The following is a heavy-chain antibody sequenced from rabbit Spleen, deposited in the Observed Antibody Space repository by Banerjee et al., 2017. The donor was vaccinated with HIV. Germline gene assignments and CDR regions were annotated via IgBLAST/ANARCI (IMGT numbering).Heavy chain of an antibody. CDR2: IYGGSTTYT. J-gene: IGHJ4*01. D-gene: IGHD4-1*01. CDR1: GFDFNAGYY. Sequence: QEQLVESGGGLVQPEGSLTLTCKAAGFDFNAGYYMCWVRQAPGRGPEWIACIYGGSTTYTNYATWAKGRFTISKTSSTTVTLQMTSLTAADTATYFCARRAGLHWGGDLWGPGTLVTVS. V-gene: IGHV1S45*01. CDR3: ARRAGLHWGGDL.